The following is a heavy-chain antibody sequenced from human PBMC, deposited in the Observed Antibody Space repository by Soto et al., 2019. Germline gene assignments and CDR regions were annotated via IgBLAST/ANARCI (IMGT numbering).Heavy chain of an antibody. CDR3: ARAYSYGSFFDY. Sequence: AGSLRLSCAASGFTFSSYAMHWVRQAPGKGLEWVAVISYDGSNKYYADSVKGRFTISRDNSKNTLYLQMNSLRAEDTAVYYCARAYSYGSFFDYWGQGTLVTVS. J-gene: IGHJ4*02. CDR2: ISYDGSNK. CDR1: GFTFSSYA. D-gene: IGHD5-18*01. V-gene: IGHV3-30-3*01.